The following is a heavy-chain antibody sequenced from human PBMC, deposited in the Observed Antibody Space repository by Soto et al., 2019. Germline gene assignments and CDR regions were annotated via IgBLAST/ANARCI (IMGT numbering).Heavy chain of an antibody. V-gene: IGHV3-66*01. D-gene: IGHD2-15*01. CDR3: ARDHTEYCSGGSCYWFDP. CDR1: GFTVGTNY. J-gene: IGHJ5*02. Sequence: PGGSLRLSCAASGFTVGTNYMTWVRQAPGKGLEWVSVIYNDGSIYYADSVKGRFTISRDNSKNTLYLQMNSLRDEDTAVYFCARDHTEYCSGGSCYWFDPWGQGTLVTVSS. CDR2: IYNDGSI.